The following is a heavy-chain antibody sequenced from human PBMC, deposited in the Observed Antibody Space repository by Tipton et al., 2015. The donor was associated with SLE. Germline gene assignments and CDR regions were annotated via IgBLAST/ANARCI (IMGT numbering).Heavy chain of an antibody. CDR2: IYYSGST. D-gene: IGHD3-22*01. J-gene: IGHJ3*02. CDR1: GGSISSGPYY. Sequence: TLSLTCTVSGGSISSGPYYWSWIRQPAGKGLEWIGSIYYSGSTYYNPSLKSRVTISVDTSKNQFSLKLSSVTAADTAVYYCARRMYYYDSSGYSLDAFDNWGQGTMVTVSS. CDR3: ARRMYYYDSSGYSLDAFDN. V-gene: IGHV4-39*07.